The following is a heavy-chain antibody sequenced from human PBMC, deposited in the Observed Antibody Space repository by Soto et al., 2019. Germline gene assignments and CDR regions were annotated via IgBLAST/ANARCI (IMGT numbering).Heavy chain of an antibody. D-gene: IGHD3-10*01. J-gene: IGHJ4*02. CDR3: TTDGGTMVRGPY. CDR1: GFTFSSYA. Sequence: GGSLRLSCAASGFTFSSYAMSWVRQAPGKGLEWVGRIKSKTDGGTTDYAAPVKGRFTISRDDSKNTLYLQMNSLKTEDTAVYYCTTDGGTMVRGPYWGQGTLVTVSS. V-gene: IGHV3-15*01. CDR2: IKSKTDGGTT.